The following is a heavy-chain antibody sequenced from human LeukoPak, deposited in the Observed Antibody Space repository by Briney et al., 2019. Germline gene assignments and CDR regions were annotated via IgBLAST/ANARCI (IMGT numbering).Heavy chain of an antibody. CDR1: GFTFSSYS. CDR2: ISSSSRYI. V-gene: IGHV3-21*01. CDR3: ARLRRGAGHAFDI. J-gene: IGHJ3*02. D-gene: IGHD1-26*01. Sequence: PGGSLRLSCAASGFTFSSYSMNWVRQAPGKGLEWVSSISSSSRYIYYADSVKGPFTISRDNAKNSLYLQMNSLRAEDTAVYYCARLRRGAGHAFDIWGQGTMVTVSS.